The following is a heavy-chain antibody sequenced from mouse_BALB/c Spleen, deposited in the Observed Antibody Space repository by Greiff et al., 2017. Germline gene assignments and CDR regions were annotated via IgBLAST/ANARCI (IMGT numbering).Heavy chain of an antibody. CDR1: GFTFSSFG. D-gene: IGHD1-2*01. J-gene: IGHJ4*01. CDR2: ISSGSSTI. V-gene: IGHV5-17*02. CDR3: ARSSITTATSSAMDD. Sequence: EVQRVESGGGLVQPGGSRKLSCAASGFTFSSFGMHWVRQAPEKGLEWVAYISSGSSTIYYADTVKGRFTISRDNPKNTLFLQMTSLRSEDTAMYYCARSSITTATSSAMDDWGQGTSVTVSS.